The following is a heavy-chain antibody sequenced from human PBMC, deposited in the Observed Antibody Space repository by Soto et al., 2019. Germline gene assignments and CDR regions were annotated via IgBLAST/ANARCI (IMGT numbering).Heavy chain of an antibody. D-gene: IGHD3-22*01. CDR1: GFTFSKNG. V-gene: IGHV3-74*01. J-gene: IGHJ4*02. CDR2: INSDGNST. Sequence: VQLVDSGAGLVLPGGSITLSCVTSGFTFSKNGMPWVRQARGKWLVLVSRINSDGNSTSYADSVKGRFTISRDNAKYTLYLQMNILIAEDTALYYCAKLGVTTPFDYCGQRTLVTVSS. CDR3: AKLGVTTPFDY.